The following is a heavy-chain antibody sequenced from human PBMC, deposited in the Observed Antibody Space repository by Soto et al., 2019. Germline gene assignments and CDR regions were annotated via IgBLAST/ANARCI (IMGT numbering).Heavy chain of an antibody. CDR3: ARDLLAAGTYYYYYGMDV. CDR1: GGTFSSYA. D-gene: IGHD6-13*01. CDR2: IIPIFVTA. J-gene: IGHJ6*02. Sequence: QVQLVQSGAEVKKPGSSVKVSCKASGGTFSSYAISWVRQAPGQGLEWMGGIIPIFVTANYAQKFQGRVTITADEPTSTAYMELSSLRSEDTAVYYCARDLLAAGTYYYYYGMDVWGQGTTVTVSS. V-gene: IGHV1-69*01.